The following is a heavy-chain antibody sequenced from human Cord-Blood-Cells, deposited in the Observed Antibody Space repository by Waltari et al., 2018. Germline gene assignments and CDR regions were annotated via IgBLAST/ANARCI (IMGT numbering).Heavy chain of an antibody. J-gene: IGHJ5*02. CDR1: GGSFSGYY. CDR2: INHSGST. V-gene: IGHV4-34*01. CDR3: ARRPPPYSGSYYWFDP. Sequence: QVQLQQWGAGLLKPSETLSLTCAAYGGSFSGYYWSWIRQPPGKGLEWIGEINHSGSTNYSTSLKSRVHISVDTAKNQFALKLSSVTAADTAVYYCARRPPPYSGSYYWFDPWGQGTLVTVSS. D-gene: IGHD1-26*01.